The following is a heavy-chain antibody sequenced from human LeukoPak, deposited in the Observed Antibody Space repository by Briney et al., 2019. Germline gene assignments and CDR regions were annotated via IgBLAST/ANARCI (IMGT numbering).Heavy chain of an antibody. J-gene: IGHJ4*02. V-gene: IGHV3-7*01. CDR1: RFTFSSYW. Sequence: PGGSLRLSCAASRFTFSSYWMSWVRQAPGKGLEWVANIKQDGSEKYYVDSVKGRFTISRDNAKNSLYLQMNSLRAEDTAVYYCARDIVTIFGVVNDYWGQGTLVTVSS. D-gene: IGHD3-3*01. CDR3: ARDIVTIFGVVNDY. CDR2: IKQDGSEK.